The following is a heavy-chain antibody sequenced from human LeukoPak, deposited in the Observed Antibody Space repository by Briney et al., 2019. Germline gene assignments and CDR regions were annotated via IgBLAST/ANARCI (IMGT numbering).Heavy chain of an antibody. CDR1: GGSISRYY. J-gene: IGHJ4*02. D-gene: IGHD3-22*01. CDR3: ASYRYDSSGYYHDY. CDR2: IYTSGST. V-gene: IGHV4-4*07. Sequence: PSETLSLTCTVSGGSISRYYWSWIRRPAGKGLEWIVRIYTSGSTNYNPSLKSRVTMSVDTSKNQFSLKLSSVTAADTAVYYCASYRYDSSGYYHDYWGQGTLVTVSS.